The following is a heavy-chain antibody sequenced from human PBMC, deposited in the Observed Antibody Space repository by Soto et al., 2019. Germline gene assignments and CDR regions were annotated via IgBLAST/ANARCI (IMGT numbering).Heavy chain of an antibody. CDR1: GYTFTSYY. CDR2: INPSGGST. Sequence: GASVKVSCKASGYTFTSYYMHWVRQAPGQGLEWMGIINPSGGSTSYAQKFQGRVTMTRDTSTSTVYMELSSLRSEDTAVYYCAREHSSGWYGYQYYGMDGWGQGTTVTGSS. CDR3: AREHSSGWYGYQYYGMDG. V-gene: IGHV1-46*01. D-gene: IGHD6-19*01. J-gene: IGHJ6*02.